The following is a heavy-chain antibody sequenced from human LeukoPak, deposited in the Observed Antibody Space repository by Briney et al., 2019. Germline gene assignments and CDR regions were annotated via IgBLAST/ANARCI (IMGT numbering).Heavy chain of an antibody. CDR3: AKDYGDYDSRGGFFDY. J-gene: IGHJ4*02. D-gene: IGHD4-17*01. CDR2: ISSSGSTI. Sequence: GGSLRLSCAASGFTFSDYYMSWIRQAPGKGLEWVSYISSSGSTIYYADSVKGRFTISRDNAKNSLYLQMNSLRAEDTAVYYCAKDYGDYDSRGGFFDYWGQGTLVTVSS. CDR1: GFTFSDYY. V-gene: IGHV3-11*01.